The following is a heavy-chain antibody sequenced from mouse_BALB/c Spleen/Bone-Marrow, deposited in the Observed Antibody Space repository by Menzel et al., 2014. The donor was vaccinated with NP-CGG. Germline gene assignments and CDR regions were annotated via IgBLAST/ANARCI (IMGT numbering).Heavy chain of an antibody. Sequence: EVQLQQSGAELVRSGASVKLSCTASGFNIKDYYMNWVKQRPEQGLEWIGWIDSENGDTEYAPKFQGKATMTADTSSNTAYLQLSSLTSEDTGVYYCNADPITWGQGTTLTVSS. J-gene: IGHJ2*01. CDR1: GFNIKDYY. CDR3: NADPIT. V-gene: IGHV14-4*02. CDR2: IDSENGDT.